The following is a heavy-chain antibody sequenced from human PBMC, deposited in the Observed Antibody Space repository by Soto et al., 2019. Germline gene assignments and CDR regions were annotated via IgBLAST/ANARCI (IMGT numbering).Heavy chain of an antibody. CDR1: GYSFSNYA. D-gene: IGHD3-10*01. Sequence: QVQLVQSGAEVKKPGASVKVSCKASGYSFSNYALHWVRQAPGQRLEWMGWINADNGNTKNSQKFQGRVTFTRDTSASTAYMELSSLKSEDTAVYYCASPSYGSGSYYWGQGTLVTVSS. V-gene: IGHV1-3*01. J-gene: IGHJ4*02. CDR2: INADNGNT. CDR3: ASPSYGSGSYY.